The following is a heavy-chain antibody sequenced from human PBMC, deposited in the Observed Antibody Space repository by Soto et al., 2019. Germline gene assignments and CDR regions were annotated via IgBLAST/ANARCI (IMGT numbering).Heavy chain of an antibody. CDR2: ISYDGSNK. Sequence: QVQLVESGGGVVQPGRSLRLSCAASGFTSSSYAMHWVHQAPGKGLEWVAVISYDGSNKYYADSVKGRFTISRDNSKNTLYLQMNSLRAEDTAVYYCARERYCSGGSCFEHLGWFDPWGQGTLVTVSS. D-gene: IGHD2-15*01. V-gene: IGHV3-30-3*01. CDR1: GFTSSSYA. CDR3: ARERYCSGGSCFEHLGWFDP. J-gene: IGHJ5*02.